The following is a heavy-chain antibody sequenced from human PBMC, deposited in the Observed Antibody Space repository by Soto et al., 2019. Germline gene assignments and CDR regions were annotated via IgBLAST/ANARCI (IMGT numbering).Heavy chain of an antibody. V-gene: IGHV1-46*03. CDR3: ARDQEPSTLYYDYYYMDV. CDR1: GYTFTSYY. CDR2: INPSGGST. J-gene: IGHJ6*03. Sequence: QVQLVQSGAEVKKPGASVTVSCKASGYTFTSYYIHWVRQAPGQGLEWMGIINPSGGSTSYAQKFQGRVTMTRDTSTSTVYMEESGLRSEDTAVYYCARDQEPSTLYYDYYYMDVWGKGTTVTVSS.